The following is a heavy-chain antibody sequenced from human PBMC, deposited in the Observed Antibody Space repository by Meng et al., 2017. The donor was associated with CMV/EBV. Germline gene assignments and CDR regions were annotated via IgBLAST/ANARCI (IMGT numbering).Heavy chain of an antibody. Sequence: GGSLRLSCKGSGSSFTSYWIGWVRQMPGKGLEWMGIIYPGDSDTRYSPSFQGQVTISADKSISTAYLQWSSLKASDTAMYYCASSVTTAGFDYWGQGTLVTVSS. CDR1: GSSFTSYW. D-gene: IGHD4-11*01. CDR2: IYPGDSDT. V-gene: IGHV5-51*01. CDR3: ASSVTTAGFDY. J-gene: IGHJ4*02.